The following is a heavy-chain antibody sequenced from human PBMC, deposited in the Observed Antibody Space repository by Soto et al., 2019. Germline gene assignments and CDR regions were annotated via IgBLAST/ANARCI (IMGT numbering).Heavy chain of an antibody. D-gene: IGHD3-3*01. CDR1: GFTFSSHW. J-gene: IGHJ4*02. CDR2: INSDGSST. CDR3: ARDSSPCYDFWSGFYTYFDY. V-gene: IGHV3-74*01. Sequence: GGSRRLSCAVSGFTFSSHWMHWVRQAPGKGLAWVSRINSDGSSTNYADSVKGRFTISRDNAKNTLYLQMNSLRADDTAVYYCARDSSPCYDFWSGFYTYFDYWGQGA.